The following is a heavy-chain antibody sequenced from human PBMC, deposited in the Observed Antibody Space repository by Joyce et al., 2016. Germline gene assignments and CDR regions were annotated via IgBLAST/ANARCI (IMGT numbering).Heavy chain of an antibody. CDR2: MSRSSNTI. V-gene: IGHV3-48*01. CDR3: ARATSYYFYYYMDV. Sequence: EVQLVESGGGLVQPGGSLRLSCSASGFTFNTYSMNWVRQETGKGLEWVSYMSRSSNTIYYVDSVKGRYTISRDNAKNSLYLQMNSLRAEDTAVYFCARATSYYFYYYMDVWGKGTTVTVSS. J-gene: IGHJ6*03. CDR1: GFTFNTYS.